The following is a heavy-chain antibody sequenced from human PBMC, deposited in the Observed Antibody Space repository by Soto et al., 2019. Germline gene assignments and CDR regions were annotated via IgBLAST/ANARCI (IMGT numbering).Heavy chain of an antibody. CDR3: VRVGCSGGSCYPSTGYFDC. Sequence: EVQLVESGGGLVQPGGSLRLSCAASGFSVSSNYMSWVRQAPGKGPEWVSVIYSGGSTYYADSVEGRFTISRDNSKNTLYLQMNSLRAEDTAVYYCVRVGCSGGSCYPSTGYFDCWGQGALVTVSS. D-gene: IGHD2-15*01. J-gene: IGHJ4*02. CDR1: GFSVSSNY. V-gene: IGHV3-66*01. CDR2: IYSGGST.